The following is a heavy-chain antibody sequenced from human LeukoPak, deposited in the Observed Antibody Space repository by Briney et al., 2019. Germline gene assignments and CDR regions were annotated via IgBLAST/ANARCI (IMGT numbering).Heavy chain of an antibody. CDR3: AKINYYDFWSGYKYVMDV. CDR1: GFTFNNYY. D-gene: IGHD3-3*01. J-gene: IGHJ6*02. V-gene: IGHV3-48*01. Sequence: GGSLRLSCAASGFTFNNYYMNWVRQAPGKGLEWVSYISSSSSTIYYADSVKGRFTISRDNSKNTLYLQMNSLRAEDTAVYYCAKINYYDFWSGYKYVMDVWGQGTTVTVSS. CDR2: ISSSSSTI.